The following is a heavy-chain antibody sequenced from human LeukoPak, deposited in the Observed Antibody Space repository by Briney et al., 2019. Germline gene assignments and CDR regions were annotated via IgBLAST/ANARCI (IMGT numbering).Heavy chain of an antibody. CDR1: GGPISSYY. V-gene: IGHV4-59*08. D-gene: IGHD3-16*01. CDR2: IYYSGST. CDR3: ARHFYVNYYYGMDV. J-gene: IGHJ6*02. Sequence: PSETLSPTCTVSGGPISSYYWSWIRQPPGKGLEWIGYIYYSGSTNYNPSLKSRVTISVDTSKNQFSLKLSSVTAADTAVYYCARHFYVNYYYGMDVWGQGTTVTVSS.